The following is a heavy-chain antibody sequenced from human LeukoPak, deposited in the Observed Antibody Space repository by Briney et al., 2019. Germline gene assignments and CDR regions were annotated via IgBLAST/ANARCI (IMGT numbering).Heavy chain of an antibody. CDR2: INSDGSTT. CDR1: GFTFSSYW. D-gene: IGHD6-19*01. V-gene: IGHV3-74*01. Sequence: GSLRLSCAASGFTFSSYWMHWVRQAPGKGLVWVSRINSDGSTTSYADSVMGRFTISRDNAKNTLYLQMNSLRAEDTAVYYCARVIYSGWEGELSDWGQGTLVTVSS. CDR3: ARVIYSGWEGELSD. J-gene: IGHJ4*02.